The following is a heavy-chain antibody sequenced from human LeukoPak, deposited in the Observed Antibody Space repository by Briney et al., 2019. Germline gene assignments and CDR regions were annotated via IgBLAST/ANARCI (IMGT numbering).Heavy chain of an antibody. Sequence: VASVKVSCTASGYTFTTYNINWVRQAPGQGLEWMGWISGYNGNTNYAQKLQGRVTLTTYTSTSTAYLELRVLRSADTAVYYCASLKNYYDSSGYLVTDAFDIWGQGTMVTVSS. CDR2: ISGYNGNT. V-gene: IGHV1-18*01. CDR3: ASLKNYYDSSGYLVTDAFDI. J-gene: IGHJ3*02. D-gene: IGHD3-22*01. CDR1: GYTFTTYN.